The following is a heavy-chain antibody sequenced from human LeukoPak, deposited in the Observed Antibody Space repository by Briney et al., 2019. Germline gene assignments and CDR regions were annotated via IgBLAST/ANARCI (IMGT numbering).Heavy chain of an antibody. V-gene: IGHV4-39*01. Sequence: SETLSLTCTVSGGSISSSSYHWGWIRQPPGKGLEWIGSIYYSGSTYYNPSLKSRVTISVDTSKNQFSLKLSSVTAADTAVYYCARQLRIAVAGYDAFDIWGQGTMVTVSS. D-gene: IGHD6-19*01. CDR3: ARQLRIAVAGYDAFDI. CDR1: GGSISSSSYH. CDR2: IYYSGST. J-gene: IGHJ3*02.